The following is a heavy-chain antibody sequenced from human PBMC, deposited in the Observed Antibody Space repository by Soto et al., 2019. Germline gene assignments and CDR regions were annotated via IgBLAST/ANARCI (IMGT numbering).Heavy chain of an antibody. D-gene: IGHD2-2*01. Sequence: EVQLVESGGGLVQPGGSLRLSCAATGFTFSTYWMHWVRQGPGKGLVWVSRISTDGSSTTYADSVKGRFTISRDNAKNTLYLQMNSLRAEDTAVYYCARVTGSNHPFDYWGQGSLVTVSS. CDR3: ARVTGSNHPFDY. V-gene: IGHV3-74*01. J-gene: IGHJ4*02. CDR2: ISTDGSST. CDR1: GFTFSTYW.